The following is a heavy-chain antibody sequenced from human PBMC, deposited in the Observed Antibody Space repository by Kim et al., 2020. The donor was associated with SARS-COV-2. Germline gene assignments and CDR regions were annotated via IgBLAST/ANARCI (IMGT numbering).Heavy chain of an antibody. D-gene: IGHD2-2*01. Sequence: SVKVSCKASGGTFSSYAISWVRQAPGQGLEWMGGIIPIFGTANYAQKFQGRVTITADESTSTAYMELSSLRSEDTAVYYCARLRARGDAMSFDIWGQGTMVTVSS. CDR1: GGTFSSYA. J-gene: IGHJ3*02. CDR3: ARLRARGDAMSFDI. V-gene: IGHV1-69*13. CDR2: IIPIFGTA.